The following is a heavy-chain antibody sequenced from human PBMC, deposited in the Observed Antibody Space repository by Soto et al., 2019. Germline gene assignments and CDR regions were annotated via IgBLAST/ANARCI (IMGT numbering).Heavy chain of an antibody. CDR3: ARDLYSSSLYWFDP. J-gene: IGHJ5*02. Sequence: GASVKVSCKASGYTFTTYYMHWVRQAPGQGLEWMGIINPSGGSTRYAQKFQGRVTITADESTSTAYMELSSLRSEDTAVYYCARDLYSSSLYWFDPWGQGTLVTVSS. V-gene: IGHV1-46*01. CDR1: GYTFTTYY. CDR2: INPSGGST. D-gene: IGHD6-6*01.